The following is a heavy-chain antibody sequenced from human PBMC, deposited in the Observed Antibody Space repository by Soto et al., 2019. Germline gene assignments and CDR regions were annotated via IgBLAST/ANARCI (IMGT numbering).Heavy chain of an antibody. CDR1: GGSISSSY. CDR2: IYHSGST. V-gene: IGHV4-59*08. J-gene: IGHJ4*02. Sequence: QVQLQESGPGLVKPSETLSLTCTVSGGSISSSYWSWIRQPPGKGLEWTGYIYHSGSTNYNPSLKSRVTISVDTYKNQFSLKLSSVTAADPAVYYCARLGSIAADDFDYWGQGTLVTVSS. CDR3: ARLGSIAADDFDY. D-gene: IGHD6-25*01.